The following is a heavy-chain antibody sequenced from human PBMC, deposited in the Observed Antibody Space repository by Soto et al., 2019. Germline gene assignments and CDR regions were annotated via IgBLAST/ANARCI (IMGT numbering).Heavy chain of an antibody. Sequence: GGSLRLSCAASGFTFSSYAIHWARQAPGKGLEWVAVIADDGGNKYYADSVKGRFTISRDNSKDTLYLQINSLRAEDTAVYYCARDQMRYDFWSPCPLNVWGQGTTVTVSS. CDR2: IADDGGNK. J-gene: IGHJ6*02. D-gene: IGHD3-3*01. V-gene: IGHV3-30*04. CDR3: ARDQMRYDFWSPCPLNV. CDR1: GFTFSSYA.